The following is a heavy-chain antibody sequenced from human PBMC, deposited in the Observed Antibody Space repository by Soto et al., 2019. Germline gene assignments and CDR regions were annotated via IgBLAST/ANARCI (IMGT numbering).Heavy chain of an antibody. CDR2: VYHSGTT. J-gene: IGHJ5*02. Sequence: SETLSLTCSVSGVSITGSYWSWIRQPPGKTLEWIGYVYHSGTTTYNPSLKSRVSISVDTSNNQFSLTLNSAAAADTAVYYCATDSAGRGPFDPWGQGILVTVSS. CDR1: GVSITGSY. V-gene: IGHV4-59*01. CDR3: ATDSAGRGPFDP. D-gene: IGHD3-10*01.